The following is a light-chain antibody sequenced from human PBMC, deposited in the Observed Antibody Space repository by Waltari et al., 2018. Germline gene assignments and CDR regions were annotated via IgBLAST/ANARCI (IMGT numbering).Light chain of an antibody. CDR3: CSYAGSITFWV. V-gene: IGLV2-11*01. CDR2: DVT. CDR1: SSDVGGYNY. J-gene: IGLJ3*02. Sequence: QSALTQPRSVSGSPGQSVTISCTGTSSDVGGYNYVSWYQHHPGKAPKRIIYDVTKRPSGVPYRVSAAKSDKTAFLTISGVQAEDEADYYCCSYAGSITFWVFGGGTKLTVL.